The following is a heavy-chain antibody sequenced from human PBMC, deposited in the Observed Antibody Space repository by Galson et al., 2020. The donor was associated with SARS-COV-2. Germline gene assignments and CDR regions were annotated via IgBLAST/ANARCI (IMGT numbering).Heavy chain of an antibody. CDR2: ISGSGGST. V-gene: IGHV3-23*01. D-gene: IGHD2-15*01. J-gene: IGHJ1*01. Sequence: GESLKISCAASGFTFSSYAMSWVRQAPGKGLEWVSAISGSGGSTYYADSVKGRFTISRDNSKNTLYLQMNSLRAEDTAVYYCAKDLRYIVLVDFQHWGQGTLVTVSS. CDR1: GFTFSSYA. CDR3: AKDLRYIVLVDFQH.